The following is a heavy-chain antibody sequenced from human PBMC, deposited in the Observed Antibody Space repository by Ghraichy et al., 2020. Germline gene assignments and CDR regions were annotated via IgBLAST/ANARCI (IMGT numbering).Heavy chain of an antibody. CDR1: GESFSGYY. CDR2: INHSGRT. Sequence: SETLSLTCAVYGESFSGYYWTWIRQPPGKGLEWIGEINHSGRTNYNPSLKSRVTISVDTSKNQFSLKLNSVSAVDTAVYYCARGNIAATGTPSDSWGQGTLVTVSS. D-gene: IGHD6-13*01. J-gene: IGHJ4*02. CDR3: ARGNIAATGTPSDS. V-gene: IGHV4-34*01.